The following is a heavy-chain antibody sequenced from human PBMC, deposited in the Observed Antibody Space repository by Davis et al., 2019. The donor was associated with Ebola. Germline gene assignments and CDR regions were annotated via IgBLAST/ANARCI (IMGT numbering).Heavy chain of an antibody. CDR1: GFTFSSYG. Sequence: GFTFSSYGMHWVRQSPGKGLEWIGEIHHSGKTTYNPSLKSRVTISVDKSKNQFSLKLTSVTAADTAVYYCAREAEDYYGVDVWGQGTTVTVSS. V-gene: IGHV4-4*02. J-gene: IGHJ6*02. CDR2: IHHSGKT. CDR3: AREAEDYYGVDV.